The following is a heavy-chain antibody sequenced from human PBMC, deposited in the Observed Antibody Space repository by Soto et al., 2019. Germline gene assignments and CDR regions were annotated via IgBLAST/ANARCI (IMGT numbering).Heavy chain of an antibody. J-gene: IGHJ4*02. V-gene: IGHV4-61*01. CDR2: IYYSGST. CDR1: GGSVSSGSYY. CDR3: ARTLLWFGELWDY. D-gene: IGHD3-10*01. Sequence: SETLSLTCTVSGGSVSSGSYYWGWIRQPPGKGLEWIGYIYYSGSTNYNPSLKSRVTISVDTSKNQFSLKLSSVTAADTAVYYCARTLLWFGELWDYWGQGTLVTV.